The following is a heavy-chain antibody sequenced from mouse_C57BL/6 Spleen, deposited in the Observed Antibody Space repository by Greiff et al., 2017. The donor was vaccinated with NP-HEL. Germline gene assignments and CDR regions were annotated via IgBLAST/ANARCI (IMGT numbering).Heavy chain of an antibody. CDR3: ARGGGLTVFAY. V-gene: IGHV1-76*01. D-gene: IGHD1-1*01. CDR2: IYPGSGNT. CDR1: GYTFTDYY. Sequence: QVQLQQSGAELVRPGASVKLSCKASGYTFTDYYINWVKQRPGQGLEWIARIYPGSGNTYYNEKFKGKATLTAEKSSSTAYMQLSSLTSEDSAVYFCARGGGLTVFAYWGQGTLVTVSA. J-gene: IGHJ3*01.